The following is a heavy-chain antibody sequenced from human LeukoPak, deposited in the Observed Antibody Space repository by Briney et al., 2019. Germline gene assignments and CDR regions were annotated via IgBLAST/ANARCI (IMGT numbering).Heavy chain of an antibody. Sequence: AASVKVSCKASGYTFTGYYMHWVRQAPGQGLEWMGWINPNSGGTNYAQKFQGRVTMTRDTSISTAYMELSRLRSDDTAVYYCARVQSSTSFLHPVDYWGQGTLVTVSS. J-gene: IGHJ4*02. D-gene: IGHD2-2*01. CDR1: GYTFTGYY. CDR3: ARVQSSTSFLHPVDY. V-gene: IGHV1-2*02. CDR2: INPNSGGT.